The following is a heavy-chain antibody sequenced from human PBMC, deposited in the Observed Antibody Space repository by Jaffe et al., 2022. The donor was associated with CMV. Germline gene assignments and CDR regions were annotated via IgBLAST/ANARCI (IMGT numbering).Heavy chain of an antibody. CDR3: ARGVGLGRFHNPNYYYYYGMDV. Sequence: QVQLQESGPGLVKPSETLSLTCTVSGGSVSSGSYYWSWIRQPPGKGLEWFGYIYYSGSTNYNPSLKSRVTISVDTSKNQFSLKLSSVTAADTAVYYCARGVGLGRFHNPNYYYYYGMDVWGQGTTVTVSS. J-gene: IGHJ6*02. CDR2: IYYSGST. CDR1: GGSVSSGSYY. V-gene: IGHV4-61*01. D-gene: IGHD3-16*01.